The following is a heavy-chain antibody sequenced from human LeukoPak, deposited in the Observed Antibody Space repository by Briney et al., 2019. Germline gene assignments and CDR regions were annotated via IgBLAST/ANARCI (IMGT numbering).Heavy chain of an antibody. CDR1: GFTFSSYS. CDR3: ARDDNYYGSGSWTFDY. D-gene: IGHD3-10*01. Sequence: GGSLRLSCAASGFTFSSYSMNWVRQAPGKGLEWVSSISSSSSYIYYADSVKGRFTISRDNAKNSLYLQMNSLRAEDTAVYYCARDDNYYGSGSWTFDYWGQGTLVTVSS. J-gene: IGHJ4*02. CDR2: ISSSSSYI. V-gene: IGHV3-21*01.